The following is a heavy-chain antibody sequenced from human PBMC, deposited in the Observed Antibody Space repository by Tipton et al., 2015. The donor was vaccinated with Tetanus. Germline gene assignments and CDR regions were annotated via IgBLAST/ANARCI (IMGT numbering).Heavy chain of an antibody. CDR1: GGSINPYY. V-gene: IGHV3-7*01. Sequence: LSLTCTVSGGSINPYYWSWIRQPPGKGLEWVANIQHDVTEKNYVDSVKGRFTISRDNSKNTLYLQMNSLRVEDTAVYYCARDFEWSFDYWGQGTLVTVSS. CDR3: ARDFEWSFDY. J-gene: IGHJ4*02. D-gene: IGHD3-3*01. CDR2: IQHDVTEK.